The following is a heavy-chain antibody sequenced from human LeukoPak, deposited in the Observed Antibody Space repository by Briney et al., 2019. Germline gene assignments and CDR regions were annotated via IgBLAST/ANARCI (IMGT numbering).Heavy chain of an antibody. CDR1: GFIFSNYA. V-gene: IGHV3-23*01. J-gene: IGHJ4*02. D-gene: IGHD1-26*01. CDR3: AKENHGIVGATTLIDY. Sequence: GGSLRLSCAASGFIFSNYAMSWVRQAPGKGLEWVSAIDSTGAYTWYADSVKGRFTISKDSSKTILYLQMNSLRAEDTAVYYCAKENHGIVGATTLIDYWGQGTLVTVSS. CDR2: IDSTGAYT.